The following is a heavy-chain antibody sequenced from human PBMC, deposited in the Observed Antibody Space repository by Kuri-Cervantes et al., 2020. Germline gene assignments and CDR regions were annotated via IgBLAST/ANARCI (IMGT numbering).Heavy chain of an antibody. CDR3: AREVVPDNWFDP. V-gene: IGHV3-21*01. CDR2: ISSSSSYI. D-gene: IGHD2-2*01. Sequence: LSLTCAASGFTFSSYSMNWVRQAPGKGLEWVSSISSSSSYIYYADSVKGRFTISRDNAKNTLYLQMNSLRAEDTAVYYCAREVVPDNWFDPWGQGTLVTVSS. J-gene: IGHJ5*02. CDR1: GFTFSSYS.